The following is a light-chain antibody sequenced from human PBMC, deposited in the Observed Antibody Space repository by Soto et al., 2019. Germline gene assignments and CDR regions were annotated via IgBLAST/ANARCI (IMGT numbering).Light chain of an antibody. CDR2: DVS. CDR3: QQNNTYWM. J-gene: IGKJ1*01. CDR1: QNIGSW. Sequence: DIQMTQFPSTLSASVGDIVTITCRASQNIGSWLAWNQQKPVNAQKALIYDVSNLETGVTSRFSGSGSGTEFTLTISSLQPDDCATYYCQQNNTYWMFGKGPKVDI. V-gene: IGKV1-5*01.